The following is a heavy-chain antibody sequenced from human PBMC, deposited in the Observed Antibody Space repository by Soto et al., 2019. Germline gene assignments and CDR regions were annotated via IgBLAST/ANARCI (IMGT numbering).Heavy chain of an antibody. V-gene: IGHV3-33*01. CDR2: IWYDGGNR. D-gene: IGHD6-19*01. Sequence: GGSLRLSCVASGFTFSSYGMHWVRQAPGKGLEWVAVIWYDGGNRYYADSVKGRFTISRDNSKNTLSLQMNSLRAEDTAVYYCARVPGYSSVWTGDYWGQGTLVTVSS. J-gene: IGHJ4*02. CDR3: ARVPGYSSVWTGDY. CDR1: GFTFSSYG.